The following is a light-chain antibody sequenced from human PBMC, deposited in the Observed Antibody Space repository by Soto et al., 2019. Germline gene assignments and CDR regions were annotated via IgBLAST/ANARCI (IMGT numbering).Light chain of an antibody. CDR1: SSDVGGYNY. V-gene: IGLV2-11*01. J-gene: IGLJ1*01. CDR3: CSYAGSYSYV. Sequence: QSALTQPHSVSGSPGQSVAISCTGTSSDVGGYNYVSWYQQHPGKAPKLMIYDVSKRPSGFPDRFSGSKSGNTASLTISGLQAEDEADYYCCSYAGSYSYVLGTGTKLTVL. CDR2: DVS.